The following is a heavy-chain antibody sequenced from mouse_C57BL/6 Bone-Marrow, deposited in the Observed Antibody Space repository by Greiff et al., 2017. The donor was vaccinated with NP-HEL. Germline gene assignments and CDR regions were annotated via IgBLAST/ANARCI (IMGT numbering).Heavy chain of an antibody. D-gene: IGHD1-1*01. V-gene: IGHV1-69*01. CDR3: ARSRIYYGSSPAWFAY. CDR1: GYTFTSYW. CDR2: IDPSDSYT. Sequence: VQLQQPGAELVMPGASVKLSCKASGYTFTSYWMHWVKQRPGQGLEWIGEIDPSDSYTNYNQKFKGKSTLTVDKSSSTAYMQLSSLTSEDSAVYYCARSRIYYGSSPAWFAYWGQGTLVTVSA. J-gene: IGHJ3*01.